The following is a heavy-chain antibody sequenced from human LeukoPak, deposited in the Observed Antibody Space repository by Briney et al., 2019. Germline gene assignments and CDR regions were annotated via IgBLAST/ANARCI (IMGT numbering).Heavy chain of an antibody. D-gene: IGHD4-17*01. V-gene: IGHV4-34*01. CDR1: GGSFSGYY. CDR2: INHSGST. Sequence: PSETLSLTCAVYGGSFSGYYWSWIRQPPGKGLEWIGEINHSGSTNYNPSLKSRVTISVDTSKNQFSLKLSSVTAADTAVYYCARGRAFTVRTVTTRHFQHWGQGTLVTVSS. CDR3: ARGRAFTVRTVTTRHFQH. J-gene: IGHJ1*01.